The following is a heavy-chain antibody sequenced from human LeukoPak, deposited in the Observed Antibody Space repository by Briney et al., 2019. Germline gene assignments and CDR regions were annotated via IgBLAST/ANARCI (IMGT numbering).Heavy chain of an antibody. V-gene: IGHV1-18*01. CDR3: ARGGGTWVPFDY. CDR1: NYTFTSHD. D-gene: IGHD1-1*01. J-gene: IGHJ4*02. CDR2: ISPYTGNT. Sequence: ASVKVSCTASNYTFTSHDISWVRQAPGQGLEWMGWISPYTGNTKYAQKFQGRVTMTTSTSTSIVYMELRSLRSDDTAVYFCARGGGTWVPFDYWGQGTLVTVSS.